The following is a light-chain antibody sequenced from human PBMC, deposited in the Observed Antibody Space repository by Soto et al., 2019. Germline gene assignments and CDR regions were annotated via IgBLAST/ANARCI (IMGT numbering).Light chain of an antibody. CDR1: SSDVGGYNY. Sequence: QSVLTQPASVSGSPGQSITISCTGTSSDVGGYNYVSWYQQHPGKAPKLIIYEVSNRASGVSNRFSGSKSVNTASLTISGLQADDEADYYCNSYTNSNTPVLFGGGTKLTVL. CDR3: NSYTNSNTPVL. J-gene: IGLJ2*01. CDR2: EVS. V-gene: IGLV2-14*01.